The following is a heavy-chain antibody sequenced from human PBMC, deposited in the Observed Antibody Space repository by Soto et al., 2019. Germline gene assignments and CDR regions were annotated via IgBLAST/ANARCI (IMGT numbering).Heavy chain of an antibody. CDR1: GFTVSSYA. CDR3: AKDHLAQGPYGYGMDV. CDR2: ISGSGGST. D-gene: IGHD4-17*01. J-gene: IGHJ6*02. Sequence: PGGSLRLSCAASGFTVSSYAMSWVRQAPGKGLEWVSAISGSGGSTYYADSVKGRFTISRDNSKNTLYLQMNSLRAEDTAVYYCAKDHLAQGPYGYGMDVWGQGTTVTVSS. V-gene: IGHV3-23*01.